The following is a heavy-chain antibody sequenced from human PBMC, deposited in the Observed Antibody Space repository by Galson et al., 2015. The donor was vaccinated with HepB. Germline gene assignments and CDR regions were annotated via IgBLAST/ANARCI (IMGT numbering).Heavy chain of an antibody. V-gene: IGHV3-11*03. CDR2: ISSSSSYT. CDR1: GFTFSDYY. Sequence: SLRLSCAASGFTFSDYYMSWIRQAPGKGLEWVSYISSSSSYTNYADSVKGRFTISRDSAKNSLYLQMNSLRAEDTAVYYCARQHLALGEDPYYFDYWGQGTLVTVSS. D-gene: IGHD3-16*01. J-gene: IGHJ4*02. CDR3: ARQHLALGEDPYYFDY.